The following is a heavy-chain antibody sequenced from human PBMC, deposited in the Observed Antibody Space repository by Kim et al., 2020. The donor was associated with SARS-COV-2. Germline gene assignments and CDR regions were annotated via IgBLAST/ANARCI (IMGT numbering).Heavy chain of an antibody. Sequence: ASVKVSCKASGYTFTGYYMHWVRQAPGQGLEWMGWINPNSGGTNYAQKFQGRVTMTRDTSISTAYMELSRLRSDDTAVYYCARDARYCSSTSCYTNWFDPWGQGTLVTVSS. CDR1: GYTFTGYY. V-gene: IGHV1-2*02. J-gene: IGHJ5*02. CDR3: ARDARYCSSTSCYTNWFDP. D-gene: IGHD2-2*02. CDR2: INPNSGGT.